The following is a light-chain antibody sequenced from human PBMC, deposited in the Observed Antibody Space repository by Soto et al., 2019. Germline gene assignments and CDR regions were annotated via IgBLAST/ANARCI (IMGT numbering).Light chain of an antibody. CDR1: TSDIGTFNY. Sequence: QSALTQPASVSGSAGQSITISCSGGTSDIGTFNYVSWYQHHPGKVPKDMIYEVSNRPSGVSNRLSGSKSGNTASLTISGLQYDAEADYYCSSYTSSATLVFGGGTKVTVL. CDR3: SSYTSSATLV. V-gene: IGLV2-14*01. J-gene: IGLJ3*02. CDR2: EVS.